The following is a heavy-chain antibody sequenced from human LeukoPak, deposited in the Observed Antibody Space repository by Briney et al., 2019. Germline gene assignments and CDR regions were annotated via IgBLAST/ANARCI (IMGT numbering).Heavy chain of an antibody. D-gene: IGHD3-3*01. J-gene: IGHJ3*02. CDR2: IIPIFGAA. CDR3: ARENTIFGSGRAFDI. V-gene: IGHV1-69*05. CDR1: GYTFTSYG. Sequence: SVKVSCKASGYTFTSYGISWVRQAPGQGLEWMGGIIPIFGAANYAQKFQGRVTITTDESTSTAYMELSSLRSEDTAVYYCARENTIFGSGRAFDIWGQGTMVTVSS.